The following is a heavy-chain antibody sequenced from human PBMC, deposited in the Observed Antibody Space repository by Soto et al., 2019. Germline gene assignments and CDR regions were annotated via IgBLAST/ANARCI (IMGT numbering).Heavy chain of an antibody. CDR1: GGAVTNSSYY. Sequence: SETLSLTRTVSGGAVTNSSYYWYGIGECPWKGLEWIGSVYYRGRSYSKSSVKSRVTISVDTSKNRFSLSLNSVTASDTAVYFCVSQRTTVPTQAYFDYWGPGALVTVSS. V-gene: IGHV4-39*01. CDR2: VYYRGRS. CDR3: VSQRTTVPTQAYFDY. J-gene: IGHJ4*02. D-gene: IGHD4-17*01.